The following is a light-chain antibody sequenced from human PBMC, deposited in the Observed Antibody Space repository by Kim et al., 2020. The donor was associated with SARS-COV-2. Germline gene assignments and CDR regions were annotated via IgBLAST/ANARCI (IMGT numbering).Light chain of an antibody. CDR2: NNN. CDR3: ATWDDSLSSWV. Sequence: QSVLTQPPSASGTPGQRVTISCSGSTSNIGSNTVNWYQQLPGTAPKVLIYNNNQRPSGVPDRFSGSKSGTSASLAISGLQSEDEADYYCATWDDSLSSWVFGGGTQLTVL. J-gene: IGLJ3*02. CDR1: TSNIGSNT. V-gene: IGLV1-44*01.